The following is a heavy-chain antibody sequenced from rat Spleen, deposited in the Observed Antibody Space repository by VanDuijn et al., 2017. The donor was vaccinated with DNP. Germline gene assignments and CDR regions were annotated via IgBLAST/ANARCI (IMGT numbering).Heavy chain of an antibody. CDR1: GFTFRNYG. Sequence: EVQLVESGGGLVQPGRSLKLSCAASGFTFRNYGMAWVRQAPKKGLEWVATITSGGSNTYYPDSVKGRFTISRDNAKSTLYLQMDSLRPRDTATYYCTTDLSGAFDYWGQGVMVTVSS. D-gene: IGHD3-1*01. J-gene: IGHJ2*01. V-gene: IGHV5-27*01. CDR2: ITSGGSNT. CDR3: TTDLSGAFDY.